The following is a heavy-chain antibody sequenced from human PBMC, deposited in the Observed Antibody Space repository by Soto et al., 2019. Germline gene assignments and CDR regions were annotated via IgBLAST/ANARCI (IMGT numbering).Heavy chain of an antibody. CDR3: AKGLHPRGYSYGYVDY. CDR2: ISGSGGST. Sequence: GGFLRLSCAASGFTFSSYAMSWVRQAPGKGLEWVSAISGSGGSTYYADSVKGRFTISRDNSKNTLYLQMNSLRAEDTAVYYCAKGLHPRGYSYGYVDYWGQGTLVTVSS. D-gene: IGHD5-18*01. J-gene: IGHJ4*02. CDR1: GFTFSSYA. V-gene: IGHV3-23*01.